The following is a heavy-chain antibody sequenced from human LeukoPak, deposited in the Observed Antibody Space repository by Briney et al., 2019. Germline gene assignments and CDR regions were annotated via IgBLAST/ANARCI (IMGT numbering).Heavy chain of an antibody. Sequence: GASVKVSCKASGGTFSSYAISWVRQAPGQGLEWMGWINPNSGGTNYAQKFQGWVAMTRDTSISTAYMELSRLRSDDTAVYYCARELSGYYFDYWGQGTLVTVSS. J-gene: IGHJ4*02. V-gene: IGHV1-2*04. CDR3: ARELSGYYFDY. CDR1: GGTFSSYA. D-gene: IGHD3-22*01. CDR2: INPNSGGT.